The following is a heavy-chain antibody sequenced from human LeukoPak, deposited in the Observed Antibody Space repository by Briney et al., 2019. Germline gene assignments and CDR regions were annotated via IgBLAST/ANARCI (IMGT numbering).Heavy chain of an antibody. CDR3: ATSGYSYGIDY. Sequence: GGSLRLSCAASGFTFSSYWMHWVRQAPGKGLVWVSRINSDGSSTSYADSVKGRFTISGDNAKNTLYLQMNSLRAEDTAVYYCATSGYSYGIDYWGQGTLVTVSS. V-gene: IGHV3-74*01. CDR1: GFTFSSYW. CDR2: INSDGSST. J-gene: IGHJ4*02. D-gene: IGHD5-18*01.